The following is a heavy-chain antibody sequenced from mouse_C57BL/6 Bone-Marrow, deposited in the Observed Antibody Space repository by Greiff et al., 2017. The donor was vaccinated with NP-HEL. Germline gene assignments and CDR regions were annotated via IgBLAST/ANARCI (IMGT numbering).Heavy chain of an antibody. Sequence: VQGVESGPGLVAPSQSLSITCTVSGFSLTSYAISWVRQPPGKGLEWLGVIWTGGGTNYNSALKSRLSISKDKSKSQVFLKMNSLQTDDTARYYCARIPSYYYGSSYDAMDYWGQGTSVTVSS. CDR1: GFSLTSYA. D-gene: IGHD1-1*01. CDR3: ARIPSYYYGSSYDAMDY. J-gene: IGHJ4*01. V-gene: IGHV2-9-1*01. CDR2: IWTGGGT.